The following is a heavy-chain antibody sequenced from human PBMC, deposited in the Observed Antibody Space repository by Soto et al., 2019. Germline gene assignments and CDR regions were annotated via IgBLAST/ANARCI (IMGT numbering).Heavy chain of an antibody. Sequence: SETLSLTCTVSGGSISSYYWSWIRQPPGKGLEWIGYIYYSGSTNYNPSLKSRVTISVDTSKNQFSLELSSVTAADTAVYYCARHAEYSSSWYPEYYFDYWGQGTLVTVSS. CDR3: ARHAEYSSSWYPEYYFDY. V-gene: IGHV4-59*01. CDR1: GGSISSYY. J-gene: IGHJ4*02. D-gene: IGHD6-13*01. CDR2: IYYSGST.